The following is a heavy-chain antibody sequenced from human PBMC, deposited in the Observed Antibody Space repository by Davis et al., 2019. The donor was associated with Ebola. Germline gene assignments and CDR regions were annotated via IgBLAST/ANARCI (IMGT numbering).Heavy chain of an antibody. D-gene: IGHD2-2*02. CDR1: GFTFSNYA. J-gene: IGHJ4*02. Sequence: GESLKISCAASGFTFSNYAMNWVRQAPGKGLEWVAVISFDGINKFYADSVKGRFTISRDNSKNILYLQMNTLRVEDTAVHYCARAPDKAYQALYRCFDYWGQGTLVTVSS. CDR3: ARAPDKAYQALYRCFDY. CDR2: ISFDGINK. V-gene: IGHV3-30-3*01.